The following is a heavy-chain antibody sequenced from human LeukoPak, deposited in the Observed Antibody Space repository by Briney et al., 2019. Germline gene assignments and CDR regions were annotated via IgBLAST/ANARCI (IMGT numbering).Heavy chain of an antibody. D-gene: IGHD6-13*01. Sequence: SETLSLTCTVSGGSISTDYWGWIRQPPGKGLEYIAFIHYSGHTNYNPSLKSRVTISIDTSKNQFSLKLSSATAADTAVYYCARVLAAAGTQRPYGMDVWGQGTTVTVSS. CDR2: IHYSGHT. CDR1: GGSISTDY. V-gene: IGHV4-59*12. CDR3: ARVLAAAGTQRPYGMDV. J-gene: IGHJ6*02.